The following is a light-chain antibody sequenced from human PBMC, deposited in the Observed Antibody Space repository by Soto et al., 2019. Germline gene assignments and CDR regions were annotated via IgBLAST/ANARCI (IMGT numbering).Light chain of an antibody. CDR1: NSDIGTYNL. Sequence: QSALTQPAAVSGSPGQSITISCIGSNSDIGTYNLVSWYRQHPGKVPKLLIYEGSRRPSGISNRFSGSKSGNTASLTISGLQHEEEADYYRYSKERGGSFVFGTGTKVTV. CDR3: YSKERGGSFV. J-gene: IGLJ1*01. CDR2: EGS. V-gene: IGLV2-23*01.